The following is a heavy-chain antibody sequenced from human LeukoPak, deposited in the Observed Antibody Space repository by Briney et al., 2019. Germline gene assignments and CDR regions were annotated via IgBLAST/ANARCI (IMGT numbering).Heavy chain of an antibody. V-gene: IGHV3-23*01. CDR1: GFTFSSYA. CDR3: AKDYLVLRFLEWLSNYFDY. Sequence: GGSLRLSCAASGFTFSSYAMSWVRQAPGKGLEWVSAISGRGGSTYYADSVKGRFTISRDNSKNTLYLQMNSLRAEDTAVYYGAKDYLVLRFLEWLSNYFDYWGQGTLVTVSS. J-gene: IGHJ4*02. D-gene: IGHD3-3*01. CDR2: ISGRGGST.